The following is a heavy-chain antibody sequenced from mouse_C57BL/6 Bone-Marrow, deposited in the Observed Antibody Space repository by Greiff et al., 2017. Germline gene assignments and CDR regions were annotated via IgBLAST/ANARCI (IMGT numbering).Heavy chain of an antibody. CDR3: TSLFITTVVFDY. J-gene: IGHJ2*01. D-gene: IGHD1-1*01. CDR1: GFNIKDDY. Sequence: EVQLMESGAELVRPGASVKLSCTASGFNIKDDYMHWVKQRPEQGLEWIGWIDPENGDTEYASKFQGKATITADTSSNTAYLQLSSLTSEDTAVYYCTSLFITTVVFDYWGQGTTLTVSS. CDR2: IDPENGDT. V-gene: IGHV14-4*01.